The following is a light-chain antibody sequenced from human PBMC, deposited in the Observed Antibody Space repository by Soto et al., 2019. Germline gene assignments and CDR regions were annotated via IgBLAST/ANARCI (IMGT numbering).Light chain of an antibody. CDR3: KESYYSTLT. CDR2: AAS. CDR1: QNINIF. J-gene: IGKJ1*01. Sequence: DIQVTQSPSSLSASVGDRVTITCRTSQNINIFLNWYQQEPGRAPMVVISAASNLESGVPSRFSGRGSGTEFTITICDLKSGDSAVYWCKESYYSTLTFGQGTKV. V-gene: IGKV1-39*01.